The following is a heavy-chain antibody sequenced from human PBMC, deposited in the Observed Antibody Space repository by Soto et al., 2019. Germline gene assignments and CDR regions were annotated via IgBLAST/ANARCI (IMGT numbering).Heavy chain of an antibody. D-gene: IGHD3-9*01. V-gene: IGHV3-66*01. CDR2: IYRGDGT. Sequence: PGGSLRLSCAASGFTVSSNYMSWVRQAPGKGPEWVSGIYRGDGTYYADSVKGRFTISRDKSKNTLYLQMNSLRAEDTAVYYCARGAENYDILTGYSEGTLDYWGQGNLVPVSS. CDR1: GFTVSSNY. J-gene: IGHJ4*02. CDR3: ARGAENYDILTGYSEGTLDY.